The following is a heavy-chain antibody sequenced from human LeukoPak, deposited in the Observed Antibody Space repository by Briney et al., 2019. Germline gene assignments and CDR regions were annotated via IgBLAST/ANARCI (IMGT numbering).Heavy chain of an antibody. D-gene: IGHD2-15*01. CDR1: GYAFSIYY. V-gene: IGHV1-46*01. CDR2: INPSGGST. CDR3: ARDTHHGRSMGNDY. J-gene: IGHJ4*02. Sequence: ASEKLSVTSSGYAFSIYYMHWGRQPPGQGHGRGGIINPSGGSTSYSQKFHGRGAMIRDMSTNTVSIELSSLRSEDTVVYYGARDTHHGRSMGNDYWGQGTLVTVSS.